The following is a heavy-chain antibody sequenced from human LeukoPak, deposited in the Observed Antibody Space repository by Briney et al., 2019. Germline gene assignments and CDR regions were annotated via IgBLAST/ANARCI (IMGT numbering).Heavy chain of an antibody. CDR1: GYTFTSYG. CDR2: ISAYNGNT. CDR3: AREGGYSYGLYGDYYGMDV. J-gene: IGHJ6*02. Sequence: ASVTVSSTASGYTFTSYGISWVRQAPGQGLEWMGWISAYNGNTNYAQKLQGRVTMTTDTSTSTAYMELRSLRSDDTAVYYCAREGGYSYGLYGDYYGMDVWGQGTTVTVSS. V-gene: IGHV1-18*01. D-gene: IGHD5-18*01.